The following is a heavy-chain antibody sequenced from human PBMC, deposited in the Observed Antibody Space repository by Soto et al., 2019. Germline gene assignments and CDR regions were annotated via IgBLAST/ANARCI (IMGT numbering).Heavy chain of an antibody. J-gene: IGHJ5*02. CDR1: GGSISSGGYA. CDR3: ARDKASLVRGVITQINWFDP. V-gene: IGHV4-31*03. Sequence: PSETLSLTCTVSGGSISSGGYAWSWIRQHPGKGLEWIGYIYYSGSTYYNPSLKSRVTISVDTSKNQFSLKLSSVTAADTAVYYCARDKASLVRGVITQINWFDPWGQGTLVTVSS. D-gene: IGHD3-10*01. CDR2: IYYSGST.